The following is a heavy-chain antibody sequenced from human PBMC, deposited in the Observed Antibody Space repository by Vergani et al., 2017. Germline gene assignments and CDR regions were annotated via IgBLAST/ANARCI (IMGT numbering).Heavy chain of an antibody. D-gene: IGHD4-17*01. Sequence: QVQLQESGPGLVKPSQTLSLTCTVSGGSISSGSYYWSWIRQPAGKGLEWIGRIYTSGSTNYNPSLKSRVTISVDTSKNQFSLKLSSVTAADTAVYYCARVWKEDGDYRPDIYYFDYWGQGTLVTVSS. CDR3: ARVWKEDGDYRPDIYYFDY. V-gene: IGHV4-61*02. CDR1: GGSISSGSYY. CDR2: IYTSGST. J-gene: IGHJ4*02.